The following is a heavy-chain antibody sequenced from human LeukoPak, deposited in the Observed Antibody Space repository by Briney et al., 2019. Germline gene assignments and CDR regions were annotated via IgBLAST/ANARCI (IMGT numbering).Heavy chain of an antibody. CDR3: ARDLSATARAYDY. CDR2: ISISGTYI. J-gene: IGHJ4*02. V-gene: IGHV3-21*01. CDR1: GCILSDYN. D-gene: IGHD1-26*01. Sequence: GGSLRLSCAASGCILSDYNMNWVRQAPGKGLDWVSFISISGTYITYADSVKGRFTISRDNAKNSLYLQMNSLRAEDTAVYSCARDLSATARAYDYWGQGTLVTVSS.